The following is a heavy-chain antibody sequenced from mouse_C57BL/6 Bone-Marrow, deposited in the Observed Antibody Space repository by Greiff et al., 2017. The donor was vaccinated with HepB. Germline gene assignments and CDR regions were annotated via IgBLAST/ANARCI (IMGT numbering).Heavy chain of an antibody. CDR3: ARSYYGSIDFDV. CDR1: GYTFTSYW. Sequence: QVQLQQPGAELVMPGASVKLSCKASGYTFTSYWMHWVKQRPGQGLEWIGEIDPSDSYTNYNQKFKGKSTLTVDKSSSTAYMQLSSLTSEDSAVYYCARSYYGSIDFDVWGTGTTVTVSS. J-gene: IGHJ1*03. CDR2: IDPSDSYT. D-gene: IGHD1-1*01. V-gene: IGHV1-69*01.